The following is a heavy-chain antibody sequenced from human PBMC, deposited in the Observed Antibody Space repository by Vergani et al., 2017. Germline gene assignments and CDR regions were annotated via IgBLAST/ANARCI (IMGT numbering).Heavy chain of an antibody. Sequence: QVQLQQWGAGLLKPSETLSLTCAVYGGSFSGYYWSWIRQPPGKGLGWIGEINHSGSTNYNPSLKSRVTISVDTSKNQFSLKLSSVTAADTAVYYCARGGYYDSGAFDIWGQGTMVTVSS. V-gene: IGHV4-34*01. J-gene: IGHJ3*02. D-gene: IGHD3-22*01. CDR2: INHSGST. CDR1: GGSFSGYY. CDR3: ARGGYYDSGAFDI.